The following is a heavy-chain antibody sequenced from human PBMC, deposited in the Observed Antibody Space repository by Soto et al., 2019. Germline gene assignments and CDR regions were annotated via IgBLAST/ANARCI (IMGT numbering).Heavy chain of an antibody. J-gene: IGHJ5*02. D-gene: IGHD2-15*01. V-gene: IGHV4-39*01. CDR3: ARVGPPNNWFDP. CDR2: IYYSGST. CDR1: GGAIISSSYY. Sequence: SETLSLTCTVSGGAIISSSYYWGWIRQPPGKGLEWIGSIYYSGSTYYNPSLKSRVTISVDTSKNQFSLKLSSVTAADTAVYYCARVGPPNNWFDPWGQGTLVTV.